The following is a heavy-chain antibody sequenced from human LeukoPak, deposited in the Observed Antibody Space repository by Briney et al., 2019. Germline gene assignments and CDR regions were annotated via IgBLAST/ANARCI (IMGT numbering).Heavy chain of an antibody. CDR2: IIPILGIA. CDR1: GGTFSSYA. CDR3: ARGRYCSGGSCYSHWFDP. D-gene: IGHD2-15*01. Sequence: SVKVSCKASGGTFSSYAISWVRQAPGQGLEWMGRIIPILGIANYAQKFQGRVTITADKSTSTAYMELSSLRSEDTAVYYCARGRYCSGGSCYSHWFDPWGQGTLVTVSS. J-gene: IGHJ5*02. V-gene: IGHV1-69*04.